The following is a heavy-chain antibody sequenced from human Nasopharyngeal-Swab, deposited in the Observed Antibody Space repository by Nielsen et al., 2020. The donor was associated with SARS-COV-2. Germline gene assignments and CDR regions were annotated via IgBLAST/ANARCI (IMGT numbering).Heavy chain of an antibody. Sequence: SLKISCAASGFTFDDYAMHWVRQAPGKGLEWVSGISWNSGSRGYADSVKGRFTISRDNAKNSLYLQMNSLRAEDTAVYYCARADGYGSGSYSDQWGQGTLVTVSS. J-gene: IGHJ5*02. CDR1: GFTFDDYA. CDR2: ISWNSGSR. CDR3: ARADGYGSGSYSDQ. V-gene: IGHV3-9*01. D-gene: IGHD3-10*01.